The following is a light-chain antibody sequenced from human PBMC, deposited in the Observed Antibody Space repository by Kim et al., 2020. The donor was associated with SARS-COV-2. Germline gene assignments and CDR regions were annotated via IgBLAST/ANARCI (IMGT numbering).Light chain of an antibody. CDR3: QAWDSSTA. J-gene: IGLJ1*01. V-gene: IGLV3-1*01. CDR2: QNN. Sequence: SYELTQPPSVSVSPGQTASITCSGDKLGDKYACWYQQKPGQSPVLVIYQNNKRPSGIPERFSGSNSGNTATLTISGTQAMDEADYYCQAWDSSTAFGPGT. CDR1: KLGDKY.